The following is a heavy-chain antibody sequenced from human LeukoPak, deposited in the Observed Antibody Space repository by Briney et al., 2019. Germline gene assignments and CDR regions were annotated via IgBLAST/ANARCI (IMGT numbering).Heavy chain of an antibody. CDR2: IIPILGIA. D-gene: IGHD3-22*01. CDR1: GGTFSSYA. J-gene: IGHJ4*02. Sequence: SVKVSCKASGGTFSSYAINWVRQAPGQGLEWMGRIIPILGIANYAQKFQGRVTITADKSTSTAYMELSSLRSEDTAVYYCARDNYDSSGYLDYWGQGTLVTVSS. V-gene: IGHV1-69*04. CDR3: ARDNYDSSGYLDY.